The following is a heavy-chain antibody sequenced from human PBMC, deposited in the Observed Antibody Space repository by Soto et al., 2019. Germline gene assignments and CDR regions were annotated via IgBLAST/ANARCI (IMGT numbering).Heavy chain of an antibody. Sequence: PSQTLSLTGAITGDSVSSNSAGWSWVRQSPSRGLEWLGRTYYRSKWYYEYAVSVRGRITINPDTSKNQYSLQLNSVTPEDTAVYFCARGEQYSGRIFDYWGQGTMVTVSS. D-gene: IGHD1-26*01. CDR3: ARGEQYSGRIFDY. V-gene: IGHV6-1*01. CDR1: GDSVSSNSAG. CDR2: TYYRSKWYY. J-gene: IGHJ4*01.